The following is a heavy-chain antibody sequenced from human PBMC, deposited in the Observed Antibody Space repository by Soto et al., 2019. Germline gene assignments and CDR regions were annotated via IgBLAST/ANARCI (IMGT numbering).Heavy chain of an antibody. V-gene: IGHV3-30*18. J-gene: IGHJ3*02. CDR2: ISYDGSNK. CDR1: GFTFSSYG. CDR3: AKGEAVVDHDAFDI. Sequence: GGSLRLSCAASGFTFSSYGMHWVRQAPGKGLEWVAVISYDGSNKYYADSVKGRFTISRDNSKNTLYLQMNSLRAEDTAVYYCAKGEAVVDHDAFDIWGQGTMVT. D-gene: IGHD6-19*01.